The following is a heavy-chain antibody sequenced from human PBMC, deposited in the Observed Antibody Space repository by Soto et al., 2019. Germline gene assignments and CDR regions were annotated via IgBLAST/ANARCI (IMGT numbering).Heavy chain of an antibody. Sequence: ASVKVSCKASGYTFTGYYMHWVRQAPGQGLEWMGWINPNSGGTDYAQKFQGWVTMTRDTSISTAYMELSRLRSDDTAVYYCAREVSGGEIDYWGQGTLVTVSS. J-gene: IGHJ4*02. CDR3: AREVSGGEIDY. CDR1: GYTFTGYY. D-gene: IGHD2-21*01. CDR2: INPNSGGT. V-gene: IGHV1-2*04.